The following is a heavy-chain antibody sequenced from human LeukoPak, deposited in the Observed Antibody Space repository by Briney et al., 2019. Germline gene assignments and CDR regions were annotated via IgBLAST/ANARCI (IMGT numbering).Heavy chain of an antibody. J-gene: IGHJ4*02. CDR1: GYTFTSYG. V-gene: IGHV1-18*01. CDR2: ISAYNGNT. D-gene: IGHD6-13*01. Sequence: ASVKVSCTASGYTFTSYGISWVRQAPGQGLEWMGWISAYNGNTNYAQKLQGRVTITTDTSTSTAYMELRSLRSDDTAVYYCARDLRIAAAVILAYWGQGTLVTVSS. CDR3: ARDLRIAAAVILAY.